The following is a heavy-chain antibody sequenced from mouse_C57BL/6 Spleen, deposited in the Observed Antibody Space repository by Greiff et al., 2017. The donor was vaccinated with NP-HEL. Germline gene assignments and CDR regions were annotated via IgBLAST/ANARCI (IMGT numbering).Heavy chain of an antibody. Sequence: QVQLQQPGAELVKPGASVKLSCKASGYTFTIYWMHWVKQRPGQGLEWIGMIHPNSGSTNYNEKFKSKATLTVDKSSSTAYMQLSSLTSEGSAVDYCARSRSSGSHYFDYWGQGTTLTVSS. D-gene: IGHD3-2*02. CDR3: ARSRSSGSHYFDY. CDR2: IHPNSGST. CDR1: GYTFTIYW. J-gene: IGHJ2*01. V-gene: IGHV1-64*01.